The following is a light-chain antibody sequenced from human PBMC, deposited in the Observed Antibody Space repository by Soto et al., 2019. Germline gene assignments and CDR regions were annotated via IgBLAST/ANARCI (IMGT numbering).Light chain of an antibody. CDR1: QSISSW. J-gene: IGKJ2*01. CDR2: KAS. V-gene: IGKV1-5*03. Sequence: DIQMTQSPSTLSASVGDRVTITCRASQSISSWLAWYQQKPGKAPKLLIYKASSLGSGVPSRFSGSGSGTEFTLTISCLQPDDFATYYCQQYNSYSYTFGQGTKLEIK. CDR3: QQYNSYSYT.